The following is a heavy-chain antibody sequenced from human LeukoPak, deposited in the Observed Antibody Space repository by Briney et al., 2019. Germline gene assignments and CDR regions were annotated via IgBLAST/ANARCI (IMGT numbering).Heavy chain of an antibody. V-gene: IGHV1-46*01. CDR3: ARDPGGSSSWYPSYQFDY. CDR1: GYTFTSYY. D-gene: IGHD6-13*01. CDR2: INPSGGST. J-gene: IGHJ4*02. Sequence: ASVKVSCKASGYTFTSYYMHWVRQAPGRGLEWMGIINPSGGSTSYAQKFQGRVTMTRDTSTSTVYMELSSLRSEDTAVYYCARDPGGSSSWYPSYQFDYWGQGTLVTVSS.